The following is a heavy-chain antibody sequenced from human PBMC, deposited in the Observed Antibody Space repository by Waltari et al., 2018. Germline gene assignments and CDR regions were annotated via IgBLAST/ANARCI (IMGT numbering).Heavy chain of an antibody. CDR3: ARAYYDILTGYYSFDY. J-gene: IGHJ4*02. V-gene: IGHV4-34*01. D-gene: IGHD3-9*01. CDR1: GGSFSGYY. Sequence: QVQLQQWGAGLLKPSETLSLTCAVYGGSFSGYYWRWIRQPPGKGLEWIGEINHSGSTNYNPSLKSRVTISVDTSKNQFSLKLSSVTAADTAVYYCARAYYDILTGYYSFDYWGQGTLVTVSS. CDR2: INHSGST.